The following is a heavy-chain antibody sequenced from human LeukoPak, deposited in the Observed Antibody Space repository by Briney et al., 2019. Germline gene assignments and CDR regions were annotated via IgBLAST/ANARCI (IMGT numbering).Heavy chain of an antibody. D-gene: IGHD6-19*01. CDR1: GITFSNAW. CDR3: TTEAVAGPPYY. J-gene: IGHJ4*02. Sequence: GGSLRLSCAASGITFSNAWMSWVRQAPGKGLEWVGRIKSKTDGGTTDYAAPVKGRFTISRDDSKNTLYLQMNSLKTEDTAVYYCTTEAVAGPPYYWGQGTLVTVSS. V-gene: IGHV3-15*01. CDR2: IKSKTDGGTT.